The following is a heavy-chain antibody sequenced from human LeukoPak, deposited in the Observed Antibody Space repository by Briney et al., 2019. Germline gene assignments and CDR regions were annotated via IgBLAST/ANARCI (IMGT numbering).Heavy chain of an antibody. V-gene: IGHV4-59*01. CDR2: IYYSGST. CDR3: ARDFGYDDAFDI. D-gene: IGHD3-16*01. J-gene: IGHJ3*02. CDR1: GGSISSYY. Sequence: PTETLSLTCTVSGGSISSYYWSWIRQPPGKGLEWIGYIYYSGSTNYNPSLKSRVTISVDTSKNQFSLKLSSVTAADTAVYYCARDFGYDDAFDIWGQGTIVTVSS.